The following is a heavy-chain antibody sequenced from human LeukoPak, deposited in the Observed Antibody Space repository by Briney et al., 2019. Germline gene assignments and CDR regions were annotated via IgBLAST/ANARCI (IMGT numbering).Heavy chain of an antibody. Sequence: SETLSLTCTVPGDSINSYYWSWIRQPPGKGLEWIGYIFYSGSTNYNPSLQSRVTISVDTSRNQFSLNLSSVTAADTAVYYCARGPTRQYFDSWGRGTLVTVSS. J-gene: IGHJ4*02. CDR1: GDSINSYY. CDR3: ARGPTRQYFDS. V-gene: IGHV4-59*01. CDR2: IFYSGST. D-gene: IGHD6-6*01.